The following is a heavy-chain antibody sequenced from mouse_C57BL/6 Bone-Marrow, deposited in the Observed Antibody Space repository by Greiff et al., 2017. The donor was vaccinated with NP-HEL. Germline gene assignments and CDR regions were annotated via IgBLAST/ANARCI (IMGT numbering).Heavy chain of an antibody. CDR3: ARDGDYFWYFDV. Sequence: VQLQQSGAELVRPGASVKLSCTASGFTFTDDYMHWVKQRPEQGLEWIGWIDPENGDTEYASKFQGKATITADTSSNTAYLQLSSLTSEDSAVYFCARDGDYFWYFDVWGRGNAITVTA. V-gene: IGHV14-4*01. J-gene: IGHJ1*03. D-gene: IGHD2-13*01. CDR2: IDPENGDT. CDR1: GFTFTDDY.